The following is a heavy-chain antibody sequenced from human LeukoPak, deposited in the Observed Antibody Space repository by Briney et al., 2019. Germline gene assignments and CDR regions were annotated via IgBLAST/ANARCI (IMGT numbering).Heavy chain of an antibody. Sequence: GGSLRLSCAASGFFFSSYEMNWIRQAPGKGLEWVSYIGSSGSTTYYADSVKGRFTISRDNAKNSLHLQMKSLRADDTAVYYCVRELRVAVPNWFDPWGQGTLVTVSS. J-gene: IGHJ5*02. CDR1: GFFFSSYE. D-gene: IGHD3-10*01. CDR3: VRELRVAVPNWFDP. V-gene: IGHV3-48*03. CDR2: IGSSGSTT.